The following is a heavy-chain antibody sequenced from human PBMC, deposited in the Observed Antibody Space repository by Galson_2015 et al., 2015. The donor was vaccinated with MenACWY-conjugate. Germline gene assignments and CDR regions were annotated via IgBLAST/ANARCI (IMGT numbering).Heavy chain of an antibody. D-gene: IGHD3-10*01. CDR2: INGGNGNT. CDR3: ARGSATWFPLFDS. V-gene: IGHV1-3*01. J-gene: IGHJ4*02. CDR1: GYTFISHA. Sequence: SVKVSCKASGYTFISHAMHWVRQAPGQGLERMGWINGGNGNTKYSQKFQGRVTITTDTSANTAHMQLSTLRSEDTAVYYCARGSATWFPLFDSWGQGTLVTVSS.